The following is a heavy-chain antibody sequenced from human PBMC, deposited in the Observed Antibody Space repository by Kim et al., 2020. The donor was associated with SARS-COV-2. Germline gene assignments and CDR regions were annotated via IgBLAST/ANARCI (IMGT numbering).Heavy chain of an antibody. CDR2: IWYDGSNK. CDR1: GFTFSSYG. J-gene: IGHJ2*01. Sequence: GGSLRLSCAASGFTFSSYGMHWVRQAPGKGLEWVAVIWYDGSNKYYADSVKGRFTISRDNSKNTLYLQMNSLRAEDTAVYYCARSAYDFWSGYIDWYFDLWGRGTLVTLSS. V-gene: IGHV3-33*01. CDR3: ARSAYDFWSGYIDWYFDL. D-gene: IGHD3-3*01.